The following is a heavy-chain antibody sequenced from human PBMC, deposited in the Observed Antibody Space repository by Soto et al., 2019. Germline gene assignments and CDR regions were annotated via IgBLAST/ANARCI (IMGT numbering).Heavy chain of an antibody. Sequence: QVQLQESGPGLVKPSQTLSLTCTVSGGSISSGDYYWSWIRQPPGKGLEWIGYIYYSGSTYYNPSLKSRVTISVDTSKNQFSLKLSSVTAADTAVYYCARVQVVTPEGLNWGFDYWGQGTLVTVSS. J-gene: IGHJ4*02. V-gene: IGHV4-30-4*01. CDR1: GGSISSGDYY. D-gene: IGHD7-27*01. CDR2: IYYSGST. CDR3: ARVQVVTPEGLNWGFDY.